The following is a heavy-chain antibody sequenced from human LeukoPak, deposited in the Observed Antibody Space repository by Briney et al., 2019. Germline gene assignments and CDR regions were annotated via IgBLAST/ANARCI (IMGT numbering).Heavy chain of an antibody. CDR3: AKDPSGSRRVMAFDP. Sequence: GGSLRLSCAASGFTFSSYAMSWVRQAPGRGLEWVSAISGSGGSTYYADSVKGRFTISRDNSKDTLYLQMNSLRAEDTAVYYCAKDPSGSRRVMAFDPWGQGTLVTVSS. V-gene: IGHV3-23*01. J-gene: IGHJ5*02. D-gene: IGHD3-10*01. CDR1: GFTFSSYA. CDR2: ISGSGGST.